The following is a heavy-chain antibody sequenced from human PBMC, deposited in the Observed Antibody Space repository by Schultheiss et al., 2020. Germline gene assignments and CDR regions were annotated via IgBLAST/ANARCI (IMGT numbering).Heavy chain of an antibody. V-gene: IGHV3-33*06. J-gene: IGHJ6*04. CDR1: GFTFSSYG. CDR2: IWYDGSNK. Sequence: GGSLRLSCAASGFTFSSYGMHWVRQAPGKGLEWVAVIWYDGSNKYYADSVKGRFTISRDNSKNTLYLQMSSLRAEDTAVYYCAKDPRGCSSTSCYGDYNYYGMDVWGKGTTVTVAS. D-gene: IGHD2-2*01. CDR3: AKDPRGCSSTSCYGDYNYYGMDV.